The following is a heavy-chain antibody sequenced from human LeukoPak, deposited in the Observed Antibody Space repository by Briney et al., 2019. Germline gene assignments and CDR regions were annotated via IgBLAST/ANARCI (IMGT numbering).Heavy chain of an antibody. CDR2: ITVGGGDT. V-gene: IGHV3-23*01. CDR3: AKDGESCSSTSCYTYYFDY. Sequence: QTGGSLRLSCATSGFTFSSSAMSWVRQAPGKGLEWVSTITVGGGDTNYADSVQGRFTISRDNSKNTLYLQMNSLRAEDTAVYYCAKDGESCSSTSCYTYYFDYWGQGTLVTVSS. CDR1: GFTFSSSA. D-gene: IGHD2-2*02. J-gene: IGHJ4*02.